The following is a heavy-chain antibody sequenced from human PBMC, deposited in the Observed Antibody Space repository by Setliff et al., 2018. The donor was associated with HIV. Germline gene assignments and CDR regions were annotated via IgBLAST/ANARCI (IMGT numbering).Heavy chain of an antibody. Sequence: LRLSCAASGFSFSNAWMNWVRQAPGKGLEWVGRIKSKTDGGTTDYAAPVKGRFTISRDDSKNTLYLQMNSLKTEDTAVYSCARDRGVLVWERDAFDIWGQGTMVTVSS. CDR1: GFSFSNAW. V-gene: IGHV3-15*07. CDR3: ARDRGVLVWERDAFDI. CDR2: IKSKTDGGTT. D-gene: IGHD1-26*01. J-gene: IGHJ3*02.